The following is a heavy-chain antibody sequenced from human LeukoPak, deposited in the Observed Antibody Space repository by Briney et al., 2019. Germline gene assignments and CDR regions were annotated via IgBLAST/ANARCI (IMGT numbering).Heavy chain of an antibody. CDR3: AREARYYYFDY. Sequence: HPGGSLRLSCAASGFTFSSYAMHWVCQAPGKGLEWVAVISYDGSNKYYADSVKGRFTISRDNSKNTLYLQMNSLRAEDTAVYYCAREARYYYFDYWGQGTLVTVSS. V-gene: IGHV3-30-3*01. D-gene: IGHD3-10*01. J-gene: IGHJ4*02. CDR1: GFTFSSYA. CDR2: ISYDGSNK.